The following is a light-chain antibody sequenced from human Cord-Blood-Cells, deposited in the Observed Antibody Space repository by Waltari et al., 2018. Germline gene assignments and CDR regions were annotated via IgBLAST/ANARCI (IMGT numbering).Light chain of an antibody. CDR2: EVS. Sequence: QSALTQPPSASGSPGQPVTIPCTGTSSDVGGNNYVSWYQQHPGKAPKLMIYEVSKRPSGVPDRFSGSKSGNTASLTVSGLQAEDEADYYCSSYAGSNNYVFGTGTKVTVL. V-gene: IGLV2-8*01. CDR3: SSYAGSNNYV. J-gene: IGLJ1*01. CDR1: SSDVGGNNY.